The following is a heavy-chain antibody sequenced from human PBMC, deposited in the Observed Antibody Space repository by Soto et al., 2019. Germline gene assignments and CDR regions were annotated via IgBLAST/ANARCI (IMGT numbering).Heavy chain of an antibody. CDR3: TTGATSGRYVNYYYGIDV. Sequence: SETLSLTXSVSGADINTYSWTWIRQPAGKGLEWIGRSYTSASINYNPSLKGRGTLSVDTSTNQASLQLKPVTPEDTAVYYCTTGATSGRYVNYYYGIDVVGQGTTVTVSS. D-gene: IGHD3-3*01. J-gene: IGHJ6*02. CDR2: SYTSASI. V-gene: IGHV4-4*07. CDR1: GADINTYS.